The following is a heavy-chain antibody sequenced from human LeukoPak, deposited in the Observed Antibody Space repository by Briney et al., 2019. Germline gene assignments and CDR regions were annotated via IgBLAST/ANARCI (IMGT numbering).Heavy chain of an antibody. CDR2: ISSRSSYI. Sequence: GGSLRLSCAASGFTFSTYSMNWVRQAPGKGLEWVSSISSRSSYISYADSLKGRFTISRDNAKNSLYLQMNSLRAEDTAVYYCAREKGENAYGDYRWYFDYWGQGTLVTVSS. D-gene: IGHD4-17*01. CDR3: AREKGENAYGDYRWYFDY. CDR1: GFTFSTYS. J-gene: IGHJ4*02. V-gene: IGHV3-21*01.